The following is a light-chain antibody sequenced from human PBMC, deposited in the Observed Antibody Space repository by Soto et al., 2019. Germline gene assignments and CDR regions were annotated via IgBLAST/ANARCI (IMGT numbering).Light chain of an antibody. CDR1: QGIGSW. CDR2: AAS. Sequence: DIQMTQSPSSVSASVGDRVTISCRASQGIGSWLAWYQQKPGKAPPLLIYAASSLQSGVPSRFSGSGSGTDFILTIISLQPEDFATYYCQQATSFPNTFGQGTRLEI. J-gene: IGKJ5*01. CDR3: QQATSFPNT. V-gene: IGKV1-12*01.